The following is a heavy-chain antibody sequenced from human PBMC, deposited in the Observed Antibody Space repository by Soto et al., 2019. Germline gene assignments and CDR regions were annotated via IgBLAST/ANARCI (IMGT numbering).Heavy chain of an antibody. Sequence: QVQLVQSGAEVKKPGASVKVSCKASGYTFTGYYMHWVRQAPGQGLEWMGWINPNSGGTNYAQKFQGWVTMTRDTAIRTAYMELSRLRSDDTAVYYCARGSIQLWLLPRYTFDYWGQGTLVTVSS. CDR2: INPNSGGT. CDR1: GYTFTGYY. J-gene: IGHJ4*02. V-gene: IGHV1-2*04. CDR3: ARGSIQLWLLPRYTFDY. D-gene: IGHD5-18*01.